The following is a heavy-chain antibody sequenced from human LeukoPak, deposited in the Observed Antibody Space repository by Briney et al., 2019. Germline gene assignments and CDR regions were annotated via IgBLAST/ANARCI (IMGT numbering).Heavy chain of an antibody. Sequence: PGGSLRLSCAASGFTFSSYWMHWVRQPPGKGLVWVSRITSDGSGIGYADSVKGRFSTSRDNAKNTLYLQMNSLRAEGTAVYYCASGRLVAAPDYWGQGTLVTVSS. J-gene: IGHJ4*02. D-gene: IGHD1-26*01. CDR1: GFTFSSYW. CDR2: ITSDGSGI. CDR3: ASGRLVAAPDY. V-gene: IGHV3-74*01.